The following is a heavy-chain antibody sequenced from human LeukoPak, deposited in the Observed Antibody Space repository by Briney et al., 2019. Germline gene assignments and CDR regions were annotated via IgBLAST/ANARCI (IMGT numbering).Heavy chain of an antibody. J-gene: IGHJ6*03. Sequence: SGGSLRLSCAASGFTFSSYWMSWVRQAPGKGLEWVANIKQDGSEKYYVDSVKGRFTISRDNAKNSLYLQMNSLRAEDTAVYYCARDDGTLPYYYMDVWGKGTTVTVSS. V-gene: IGHV3-7*01. CDR3: ARDDGTLPYYYMDV. CDR2: IKQDGSEK. CDR1: GFTFSSYW.